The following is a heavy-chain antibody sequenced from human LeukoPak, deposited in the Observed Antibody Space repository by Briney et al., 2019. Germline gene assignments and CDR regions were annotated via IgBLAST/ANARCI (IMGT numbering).Heavy chain of an antibody. Sequence: GGSLRLSCAASGFTSSSFIMTWVRQAPGKGLEWISYIHSTSSPIYYADSVKGRFTVSRDNAKNSLYLQMNSLTAEDTAVYYCGRGGSTGSWFNYWGQGTLVTVSS. D-gene: IGHD6-13*01. CDR2: IHSTSSPI. J-gene: IGHJ4*02. V-gene: IGHV3-48*01. CDR3: GRGGSTGSWFNY. CDR1: GFTSSSFI.